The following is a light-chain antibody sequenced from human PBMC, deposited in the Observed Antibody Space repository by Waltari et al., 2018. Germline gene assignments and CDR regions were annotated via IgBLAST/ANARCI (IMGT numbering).Light chain of an antibody. CDR2: DKH. Sequence: QSVLTQPPSVSGAPGQRVTISCSGSSSNIGANYNLYWYQHVPGTAPKLFIYDKHNRPYGGPDRFSGCTCGTSASLAITGLQTEDEADYYCQSYDTSLSAWVFGGGTKLTVL. CDR1: SSNIGANYN. V-gene: IGLV1-40*01. J-gene: IGLJ3*02. CDR3: QSYDTSLSAWV.